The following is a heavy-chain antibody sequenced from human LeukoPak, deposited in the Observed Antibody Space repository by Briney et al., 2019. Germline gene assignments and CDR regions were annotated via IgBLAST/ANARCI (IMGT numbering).Heavy chain of an antibody. CDR3: ARGIIAAPHNWFDP. Sequence: PGGSLRLSCAASGFTFSSYAMHWVRQAPGKGLEWVAVISYDGSNKYYADSVKGRFTISRDNSKNTLYLQMNSLRAEDTAVYYCARGIIAAPHNWFDPWGQGTLVTVSS. CDR1: GFTFSSYA. D-gene: IGHD6-6*01. J-gene: IGHJ5*02. CDR2: ISYDGSNK. V-gene: IGHV3-30*04.